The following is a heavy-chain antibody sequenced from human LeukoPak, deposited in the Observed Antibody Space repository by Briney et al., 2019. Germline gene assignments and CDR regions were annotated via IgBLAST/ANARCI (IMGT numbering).Heavy chain of an antibody. V-gene: IGHV1-2*02. D-gene: IGHD6-13*01. CDR3: ARELFSSSSYSTSDY. Sequence: ASVKVSCKASGYTFTGYYMHWVRQAPGQGLEWMGWINPNSGGTNYAQKFQGRVTITRDTSISTAYMELSRLRSDDTAVYYCARELFSSSSYSTSDYWGQGTLVTVSS. CDR2: INPNSGGT. J-gene: IGHJ4*02. CDR1: GYTFTGYY.